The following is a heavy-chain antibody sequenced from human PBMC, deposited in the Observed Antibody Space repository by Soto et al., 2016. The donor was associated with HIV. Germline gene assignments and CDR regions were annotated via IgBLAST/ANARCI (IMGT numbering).Heavy chain of an antibody. CDR2: INSDGSST. CDR3: ASDVNYYDSSGYPQNWFDP. J-gene: IGHJ5*02. V-gene: IGHV3-74*01. Sequence: EVQLVESGGGLVQPGGSLRLSCAASGFTFSSYWMHWVRQAPGKGLVWVSRINSDGSSTSYADSVKGRFTISRDNAKNTLYLQMNSLRAEDTAVYYCASDVNYYDSSGYPQNWFDPWGQGTLVTVSS. CDR1: GFTFSSYW. D-gene: IGHD3-22*01.